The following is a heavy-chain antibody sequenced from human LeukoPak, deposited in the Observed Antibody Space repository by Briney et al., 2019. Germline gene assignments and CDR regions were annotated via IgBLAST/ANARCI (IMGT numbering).Heavy chain of an antibody. CDR1: GFTFSNYA. J-gene: IGHJ3*01. CDR3: ATRPRELLSGIP. D-gene: IGHD1-26*01. CDR2: ISVSGDIT. V-gene: IGHV3-23*01. Sequence: WGSLRLFCAASGFTFSNYAMTWVRQAPGKGLEWVSGISVSGDITYYADSVKGRFTISRDNSKKTLYLQMSSLRAEDTAVYYCATRPRELLSGIPWGQGTMVTVSA.